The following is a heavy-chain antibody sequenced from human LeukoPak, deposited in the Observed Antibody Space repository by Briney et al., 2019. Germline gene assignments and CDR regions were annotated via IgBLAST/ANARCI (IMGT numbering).Heavy chain of an antibody. D-gene: IGHD2-2*01. J-gene: IGHJ4*02. CDR2: ISSSSSYI. Sequence: PGGSLRLSCAASLFTLSRYSMNWVRQAPAKGLDWVSSISSSSSYIYYGDSVKGRFTISKDNAKNSLYLQINSLRAEDTAVYYCARGGNLYCSATSCYDFDYWGQGTLVTVSS. CDR3: ARGGNLYCSATSCYDFDY. V-gene: IGHV3-21*01. CDR1: LFTLSRYS.